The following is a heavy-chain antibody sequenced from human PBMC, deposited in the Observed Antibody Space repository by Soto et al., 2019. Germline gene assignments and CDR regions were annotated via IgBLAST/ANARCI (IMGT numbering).Heavy chain of an antibody. J-gene: IGHJ4*02. CDR3: AGGYWVDSSGHTILYY. D-gene: IGHD3-22*01. CDR1: GGSISSGGYS. Sequence: PSATLSLTCAVSGGSISSGGYSWSWIRQPPGKGLEWIGYIYHSGSTYYNPSLKSRVTISVDRSKNQFSLKLSSVTAADTAVYYCAGGYWVDSSGHTILYYWGQGALVTVSS. V-gene: IGHV4-30-2*01. CDR2: IYHSGST.